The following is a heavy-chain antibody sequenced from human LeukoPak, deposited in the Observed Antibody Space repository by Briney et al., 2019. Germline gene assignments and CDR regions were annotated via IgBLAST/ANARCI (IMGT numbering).Heavy chain of an antibody. D-gene: IGHD6-13*01. CDR1: GGTFSSNA. V-gene: IGHV1-69*06. J-gene: IGHJ4*02. Sequence: GASVKVSCKASGGTFSSNAISWVRQAPGQGLEWMGWIIPIFGTANYAQKFQGRVTITADKSTSTAYMELSSLRSEDTAVYYCARARKSRLGIAAAGPFDYWGQGTLVTVSS. CDR3: ARARKSRLGIAAAGPFDY. CDR2: IIPIFGTA.